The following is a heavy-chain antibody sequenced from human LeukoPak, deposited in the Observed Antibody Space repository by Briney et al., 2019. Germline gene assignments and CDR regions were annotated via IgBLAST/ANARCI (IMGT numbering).Heavy chain of an antibody. Sequence: SETLSLTCTVSGGSISSYYWSWIRQPAGKGLEWIGRIYTSGSTNYNPSLKSRVTMSVDTSKNQFSLKLSSVTAADTAVYYCARGGYSYGCVDYYYYYYYMDVWGKGTTVTISS. D-gene: IGHD5-18*01. CDR3: ARGGYSYGCVDYYYYYYYMDV. CDR2: IYTSGST. CDR1: GGSISSYY. J-gene: IGHJ6*03. V-gene: IGHV4-4*07.